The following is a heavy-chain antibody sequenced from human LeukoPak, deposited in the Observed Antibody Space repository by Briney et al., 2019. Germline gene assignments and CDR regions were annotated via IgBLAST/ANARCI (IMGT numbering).Heavy chain of an antibody. Sequence: PSETLSLTCTVSGGSINGNIWAWIRQPAGKGLEWIGRVFSSGSTNYNPSLTSRLTISVDNSKNQFSLRLSSVTAADTAMYYCARDTGLLRTLDIWGQGTMVTV. CDR3: ARDTGLLRTLDI. CDR2: VFSSGST. J-gene: IGHJ3*02. V-gene: IGHV4-4*07. CDR1: GGSINGNI. D-gene: IGHD1-26*01.